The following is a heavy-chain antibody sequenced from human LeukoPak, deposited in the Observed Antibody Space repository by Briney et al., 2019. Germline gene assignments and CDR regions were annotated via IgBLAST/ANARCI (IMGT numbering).Heavy chain of an antibody. V-gene: IGHV4-59*08. D-gene: IGHD4-17*01. J-gene: IGHJ3*02. Sequence: SETLSLTCTVPGGSISSYYWSWIRQPPGKGLEWIGYLYYRGSINYNPSLTSRVPISEDTSKNQSSLKLSSVTAADTAVYYCASTDYAAPAFDIWGQGTMVTVSS. CDR2: LYYRGSI. CDR1: GGSISSYY. CDR3: ASTDYAAPAFDI.